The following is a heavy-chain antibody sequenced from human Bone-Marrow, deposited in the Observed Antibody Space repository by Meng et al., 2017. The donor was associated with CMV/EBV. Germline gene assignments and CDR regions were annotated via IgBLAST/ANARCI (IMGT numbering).Heavy chain of an antibody. J-gene: IGHJ4*02. CDR1: GFTFSSYG. Sequence: GESLKISCAASGFTFSSYGMHWVRQAPGKGLEWVAVIRYDGSNKYYADSVKGRFTISRDNSKNTLYLQMNSLRAEDTAVYYCAKDLGDIVVVVALDYWGQGTLVTVSS. D-gene: IGHD2-15*01. CDR2: IRYDGSNK. CDR3: AKDLGDIVVVVALDY. V-gene: IGHV3-33*06.